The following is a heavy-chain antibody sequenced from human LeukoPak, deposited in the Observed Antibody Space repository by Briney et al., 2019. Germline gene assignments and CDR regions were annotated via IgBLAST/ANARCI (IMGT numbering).Heavy chain of an antibody. J-gene: IGHJ3*01. CDR2: LHASEST. V-gene: IGHV4-4*07. CDR3: VTLSSGAGFDV. CDR1: GAYISNYY. Sequence: SETLSLTCTVFGAYISNYYWTWVRQPAAQGLEWIGRLHASESTVYNPSLKSRVTMSMDTSKDQLSLTLTSVTAADSAIYYCVTLSSGAGFDVWGQGTVVTVSS. D-gene: IGHD3-22*01.